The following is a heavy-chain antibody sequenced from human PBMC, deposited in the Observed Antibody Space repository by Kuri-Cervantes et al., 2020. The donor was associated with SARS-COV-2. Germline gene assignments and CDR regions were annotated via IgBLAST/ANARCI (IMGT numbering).Heavy chain of an antibody. Sequence: ESLRLSCTVSGGSISSYYWSWIRQPAGKGLEWIGRIYPSGSTNYNPSLKSRVTMSVDTSKNQFSLKLSSVTAADTAVYYCARDLIAAAGQHYYYGMDVWGQGTTVTVSS. CDR1: GGSISSYY. J-gene: IGHJ6*02. D-gene: IGHD6-25*01. V-gene: IGHV4-4*07. CDR2: IYPSGST. CDR3: ARDLIAAAGQHYYYGMDV.